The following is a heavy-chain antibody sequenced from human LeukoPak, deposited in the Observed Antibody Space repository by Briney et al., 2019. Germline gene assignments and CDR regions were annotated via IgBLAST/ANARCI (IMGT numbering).Heavy chain of an antibody. D-gene: IGHD1-26*01. CDR1: GFTFSSDA. CDR3: ARVGGNYRNLDN. V-gene: IGHV3-23*01. CDR2: ISGSGGST. J-gene: IGHJ4*02. Sequence: GGSLRLSCAASGFTFSSDAMSWVRQAPGKGLECVSVISGSGGSTYYADSVKGRFTISRDNSKNTLYLQMDSLRAEDTAIYYCARVGGNYRNLDNWGQGTLVTVSS.